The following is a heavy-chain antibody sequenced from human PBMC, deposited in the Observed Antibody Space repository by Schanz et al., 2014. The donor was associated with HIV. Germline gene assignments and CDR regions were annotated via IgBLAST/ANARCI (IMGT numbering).Heavy chain of an antibody. D-gene: IGHD6-13*01. CDR1: GFTFSSYG. V-gene: IGHV3-33*01. CDR3: ARASRIAATDRDPRRHYHYGMDV. Sequence: QVQLVEFGGGVVQPGRSLRLSCAASGFTFSSYGMHWVRQAPGKGLEWLAVIWYDGTNKYYADSGKGRFTISRDNSKNTLYLEMISLRDEDTAVYYCARASRIAATDRDPRRHYHYGMDVWGQGTTVTVSS. J-gene: IGHJ6*02. CDR2: IWYDGTNK.